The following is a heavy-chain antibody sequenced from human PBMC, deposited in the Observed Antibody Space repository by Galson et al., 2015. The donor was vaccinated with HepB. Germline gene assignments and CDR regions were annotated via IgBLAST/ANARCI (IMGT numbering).Heavy chain of an antibody. Sequence: SLRLSCAASGFTFSSYWMSWVRQAPGKGLEWVANIDQNGNEKFYVDSVKGRFTISRDNAQNSLYLQMNSLRAEDTAVYYCARDRAVVTLGAFDYWGLGTLATVSS. CDR3: ARDRAVVTLGAFDY. J-gene: IGHJ4*02. V-gene: IGHV3-7*01. CDR2: IDQNGNEK. CDR1: GFTFSSYW. D-gene: IGHD4-23*01.